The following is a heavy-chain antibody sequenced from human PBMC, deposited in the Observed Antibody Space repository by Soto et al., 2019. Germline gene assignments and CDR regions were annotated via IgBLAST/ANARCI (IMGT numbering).Heavy chain of an antibody. J-gene: IGHJ4*02. V-gene: IGHV3-21*01. CDR2: ITGSSRFI. Sequence: PGGSLRLSCAASGFTFSTYTMNWVRQAPGKGLEWVSSITGSSRFIYYADSVKGRFTISRDNAEKSLYLQMNSLRAEDTAVYYCARGGGGIVVVPGANRGDYWGQGTLVTVSS. CDR1: GFTFSTYT. CDR3: ARGGGGIVVVPGANRGDY. D-gene: IGHD2-2*01.